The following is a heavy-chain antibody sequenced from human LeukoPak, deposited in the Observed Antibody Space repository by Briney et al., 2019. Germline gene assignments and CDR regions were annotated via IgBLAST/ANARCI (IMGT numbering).Heavy chain of an antibody. V-gene: IGHV3-23*01. D-gene: IGHD6-19*01. CDR2: ISGSGDNT. CDR1: GFTFYTYA. J-gene: IGHJ4*02. Sequence: GGSLRLSCAASGFTFYTYAMTWVRQAPGKGLEWVSSISGSGDNTYYADSVKGRFTVSRDNSKNTLYLQMNSLRAEDTAVYYCAKDHRSGWTTRYYFDYWGQGTLVTVSS. CDR3: AKDHRSGWTTRYYFDY.